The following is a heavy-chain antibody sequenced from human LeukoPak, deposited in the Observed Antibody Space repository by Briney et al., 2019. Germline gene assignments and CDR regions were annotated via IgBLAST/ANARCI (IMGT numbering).Heavy chain of an antibody. D-gene: IGHD3-22*01. J-gene: IGHJ4*02. Sequence: SETLSLTCTVSGGSISSYYWRWIRQPPGKGLEWIGYIYYSGSTNYNPSLKSRVTISVDTSKNQFSLKLSSVTAADTAVYYCARAEESSGYHPLLYWAEGPRVTVSS. CDR2: IYYSGST. CDR3: ARAEESSGYHPLLY. CDR1: GGSISSYY. V-gene: IGHV4-59*01.